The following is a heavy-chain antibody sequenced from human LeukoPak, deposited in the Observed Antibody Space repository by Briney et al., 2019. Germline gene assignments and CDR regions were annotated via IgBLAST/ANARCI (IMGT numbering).Heavy chain of an antibody. Sequence: SETLSLTCAVYGGSFSGYYWSWIRQPPGKGLEWIGEINHSGSTNYNPSLKSRVTISVDTSKNQFSLKLSSVTAADTAVYYCARAGHYCLDYWGQGTLVTVSS. CDR3: ARAGHYCLDY. V-gene: IGHV4-34*01. D-gene: IGHD2/OR15-2a*01. CDR2: INHSGST. CDR1: GGSFSGYY. J-gene: IGHJ4*02.